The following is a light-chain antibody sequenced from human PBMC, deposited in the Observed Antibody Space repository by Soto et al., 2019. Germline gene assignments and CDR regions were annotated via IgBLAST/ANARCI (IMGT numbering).Light chain of an antibody. J-gene: IGLJ1*01. Sequence: QAVVTQEPSLTVSPGGTVTLTCASSTGAVTNRHWPHWFQQKPGQTTRTLIYDTNNRHSWTPARFSGSLLGGKAALTLSDAQPDDEADYYCLLIYEDVGEVFGAGTKLTVL. CDR1: TGAVTNRHW. V-gene: IGLV7-46*01. CDR3: LLIYEDVGEV. CDR2: DTN.